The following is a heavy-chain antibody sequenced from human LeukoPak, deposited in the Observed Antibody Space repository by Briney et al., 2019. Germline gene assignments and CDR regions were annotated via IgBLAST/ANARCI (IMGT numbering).Heavy chain of an antibody. D-gene: IGHD3-16*01. Sequence: GGSPRLSCAASGFTFGSYWMSWVRQAPGKGLEWVANIKQDGSEKYYVDSVKGRFTISRDNAKNSLYLQMNSLRAEDTAVYYCARDPGEDYWGQGTLVTVSS. CDR3: ARDPGEDY. J-gene: IGHJ4*02. V-gene: IGHV3-7*03. CDR2: IKQDGSEK. CDR1: GFTFGSYW.